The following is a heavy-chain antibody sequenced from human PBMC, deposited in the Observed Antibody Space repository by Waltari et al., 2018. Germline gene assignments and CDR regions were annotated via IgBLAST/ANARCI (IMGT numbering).Heavy chain of an antibody. CDR3: AREALGGTKAFDM. CDR2: INSNTGGA. V-gene: IGHV1-2*02. Sequence: QIQIMQSGAEVKKHGASVKVSCQASGYTFTPYYIPWARQAPGQGLEWMGWINSNTGGADCAQSFQGRVTVTRDTSISTVYMELSGLTSDDTAVYYCAREALGGTKAFDMWGQGTMVTVSS. CDR1: GYTFTPYY. D-gene: IGHD1-7*01. J-gene: IGHJ3*02.